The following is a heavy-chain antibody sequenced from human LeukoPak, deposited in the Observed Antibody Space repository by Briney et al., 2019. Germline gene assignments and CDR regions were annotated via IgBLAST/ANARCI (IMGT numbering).Heavy chain of an antibody. CDR2: ISGSENYI. CDR3: ARDFIPAATFHS. CDR1: GFTFSSYW. Sequence: GGSLRLSCAASGFTFSSYWMSWVRQAPWKGLEWLAYISGSENYIYYADSVKGRFTISRDNAKNSVYLQMDSLRVEDTARYYCARDFIPAATFHSWGQGTRVTVSS. V-gene: IGHV3-21*05. D-gene: IGHD6-25*01. J-gene: IGHJ4*02.